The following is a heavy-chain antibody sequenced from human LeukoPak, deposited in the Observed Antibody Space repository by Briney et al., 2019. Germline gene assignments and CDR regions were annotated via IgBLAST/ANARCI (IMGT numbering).Heavy chain of an antibody. CDR2: IYPGDSDT. D-gene: IGHD2-2*01. CDR1: GYSFTSYW. V-gene: IGHV5-51*01. J-gene: IGHJ4*02. Sequence: GESLKISCKGSGYSFTSYWIGWVRQMPGKGLEWMGIIYPGDSDTRYSPSFQGQVTISADKSISTAYLQWSSLKASYTAMYYCARLPRYCSSTSCHFDYWGQGTLVTVSS. CDR3: ARLPRYCSSTSCHFDY.